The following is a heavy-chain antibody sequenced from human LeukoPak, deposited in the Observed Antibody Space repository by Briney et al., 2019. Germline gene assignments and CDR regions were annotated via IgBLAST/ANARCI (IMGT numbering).Heavy chain of an antibody. Sequence: ASVKVSCKASGGTFSSYAISWVRQAPGQGLEWMGRIIPILGIANYAQKFQGRVTMTRDTSTSTVYMELSSLRSEDTAVYYCARDPPGYSYGCFDYWGQGTLVTVSS. V-gene: IGHV1-69*04. CDR2: IIPILGIA. CDR1: GGTFSSYA. CDR3: ARDPPGYSYGCFDY. J-gene: IGHJ4*02. D-gene: IGHD5-18*01.